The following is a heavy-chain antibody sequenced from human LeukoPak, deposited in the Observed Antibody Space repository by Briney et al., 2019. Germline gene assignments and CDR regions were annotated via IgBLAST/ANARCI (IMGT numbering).Heavy chain of an antibody. D-gene: IGHD3-3*01. CDR1: GYTFTSYG. CDR2: ISAYNGNT. V-gene: IGHV1-18*01. CDR3: ASERITIFGVVPLGYYYMDV. Sequence: ASVKVSCKASGYTFTSYGISWVRQAPGQGLEWMGWISAYNGNTNYAQKLQGRVTMTTDTSTSTAYMELRSLRSDDTAVYYCASERITIFGVVPLGYYYMDVWGKGTTVTVPS. J-gene: IGHJ6*03.